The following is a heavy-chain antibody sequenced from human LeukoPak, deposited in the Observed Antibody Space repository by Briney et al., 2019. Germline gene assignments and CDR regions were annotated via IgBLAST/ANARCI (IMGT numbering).Heavy chain of an antibody. CDR2: ISSSSSSYI. CDR3: ARAGYSSSSGDY. Sequence: GGSLRLSCAASGFTFSSHAMNWVRQAPGKGLEWVSSISSSSSSYIYYADSVKGRFTISRDNAKNSLYLQMNSLRAEDTAVYYCARAGYSSSSGDYWGQGTLVTVSS. CDR1: GFTFSSHA. J-gene: IGHJ4*02. D-gene: IGHD6-6*01. V-gene: IGHV3-21*01.